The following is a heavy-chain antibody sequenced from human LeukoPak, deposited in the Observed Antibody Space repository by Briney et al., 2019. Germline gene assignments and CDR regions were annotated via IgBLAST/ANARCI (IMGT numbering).Heavy chain of an antibody. CDR3: AREGTTGHGINDQGLDH. CDR1: GFTVSSNY. CDR2: ITSGGRT. V-gene: IGHV3-66*01. D-gene: IGHD4-17*01. J-gene: IGHJ4*02. Sequence: GGSLRLSCAASGFTVSSNYMSWVRQAAGRGPEWVSVITSGGRTEYAGSVKGRFTISRDISKNTLYLQLNSLRADDTAVYYCAREGTTGHGINDQGLDHWGQGTLVTVSS.